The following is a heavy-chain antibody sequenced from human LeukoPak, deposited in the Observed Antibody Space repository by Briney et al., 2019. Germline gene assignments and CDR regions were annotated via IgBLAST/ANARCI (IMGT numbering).Heavy chain of an antibody. D-gene: IGHD1-26*01. CDR2: IYYSGST. Sequence: SETLSLTCTVSGGSISSSSYYWGWIRQPPGKGLEWIGSIYYSGSTYYNPSLKSRVTISVDTSKNQFSLKLSSVTAADTAVYYCASTGSYSHLDYWGQGTLVTVSS. J-gene: IGHJ4*02. V-gene: IGHV4-39*01. CDR3: ASTGSYSHLDY. CDR1: GGSISSSSYY.